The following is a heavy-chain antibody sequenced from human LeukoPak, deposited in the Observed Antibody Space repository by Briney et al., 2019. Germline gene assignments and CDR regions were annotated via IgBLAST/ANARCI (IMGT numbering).Heavy chain of an antibody. J-gene: IGHJ5*02. CDR2: INPSGGST. CDR1: GYTFTSYY. CDR3: ARDVVPAAIRVHNWFDP. D-gene: IGHD2-2*02. Sequence: ASVKVSCKASGYTFTSYYMHWVRQAPGQGLEWMGIINPSGGSTSYAQKFQGRVTMTRDTSTSTVYMELSSLRSEDTAVYYCARDVVPAAIRVHNWFDPWGQGTLVTVSS. V-gene: IGHV1-46*01.